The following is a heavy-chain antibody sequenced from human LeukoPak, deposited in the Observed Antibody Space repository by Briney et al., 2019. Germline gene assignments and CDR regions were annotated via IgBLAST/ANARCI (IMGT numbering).Heavy chain of an antibody. CDR1: GYTFTNSD. CDR3: AKDTVYNYYDSSGLYYFDY. V-gene: IGHV1-8*03. J-gene: IGHJ4*02. CDR2: MNPNSGNT. D-gene: IGHD3-22*01. Sequence: VASVKVSCKASGYTFTNSDINWVRQASGQGLEWMGWMNPNSGNTGYAQKFQGRVTFTRNTSISTAYMELSSLRSEDTAVYYCAKDTVYNYYDSSGLYYFDYWGQGTLVTVSS.